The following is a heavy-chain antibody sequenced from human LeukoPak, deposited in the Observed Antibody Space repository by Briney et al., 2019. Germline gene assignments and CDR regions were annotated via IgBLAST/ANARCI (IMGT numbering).Heavy chain of an antibody. J-gene: IGHJ6*02. CDR1: GYSFTNYW. V-gene: IGHV5-10-1*01. CDR2: IDPADSYT. CDR3: ARSFSGYHGVDV. Sequence: GESLKISCKGSGYSFTNYWITWVRQVPGKGLEWMGNIDPADSYTDYNPSFRGHVTISTDRSFITAYLQWTSLKASDTAIYYCARSFSGYHGVDVWGQGTTVTVSS. D-gene: IGHD3-10*01.